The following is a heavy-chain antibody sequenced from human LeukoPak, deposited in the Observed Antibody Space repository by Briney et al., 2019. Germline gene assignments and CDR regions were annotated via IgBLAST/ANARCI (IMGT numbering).Heavy chain of an antibody. Sequence: GGSLRLSCAASGFIFSNFGMHWVRQASGKGLEWVTFIYHDENVKYYADSVKGRFTISRENSKNTLFLQMNNLRPEDTAVYYCAKDLDGWGSYDYWGQGTLVTVSS. CDR2: IYHDENVK. J-gene: IGHJ4*02. D-gene: IGHD3-10*01. V-gene: IGHV3-30*02. CDR3: AKDLDGWGSYDY. CDR1: GFIFSNFG.